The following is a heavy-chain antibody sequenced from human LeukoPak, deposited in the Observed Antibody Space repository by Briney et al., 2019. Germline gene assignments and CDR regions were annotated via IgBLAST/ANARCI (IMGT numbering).Heavy chain of an antibody. CDR1: GYSFTSYW. J-gene: IGHJ5*02. Sequence: GESLKISCKGPGYSFTSYWISWVRQMPGKGLEWMGRIDPSDSYTNYSPSFQGHVTISADKSISTAFLQWSSLKASDTAMYYCARGGSGSYYSWFDPWGQGTLVTVSS. CDR2: IDPSDSYT. CDR3: ARGGSGSYYSWFDP. V-gene: IGHV5-10-1*01. D-gene: IGHD3-10*01.